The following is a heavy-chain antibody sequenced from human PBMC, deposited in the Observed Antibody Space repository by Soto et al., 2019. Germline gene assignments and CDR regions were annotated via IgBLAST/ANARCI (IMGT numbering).Heavy chain of an antibody. V-gene: IGHV4-39*01. CDR2: VHYTGST. CDR3: ARGGYYYGMDV. CDR1: GASINTDNY. J-gene: IGHJ6*02. Sequence: SETLSLTYTVSGASINTDNYWGWVRQTPGKGLEWIGGVHYTGSTYYSSTLKSRVTISMDTSKNQLSLNLRSVTAADTAMYYCARGGYYYGMDVWGQGTKVTVSS.